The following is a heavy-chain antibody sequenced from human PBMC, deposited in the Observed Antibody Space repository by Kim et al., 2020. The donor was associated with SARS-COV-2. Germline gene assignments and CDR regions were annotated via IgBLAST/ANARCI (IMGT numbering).Heavy chain of an antibody. Sequence: ASVKVSCKASGYTFTSYYMHWVRQAPGQGLEWMGIINPSGGSTSYAQKFQGRVTMTRDTSTSTVYMELSSLRSEDTAVYYCARDKMNYYGSGLYYFDYWGQGTLVTVSS. D-gene: IGHD3-10*01. CDR2: INPSGGST. V-gene: IGHV1-46*01. CDR3: ARDKMNYYGSGLYYFDY. J-gene: IGHJ4*02. CDR1: GYTFTSYY.